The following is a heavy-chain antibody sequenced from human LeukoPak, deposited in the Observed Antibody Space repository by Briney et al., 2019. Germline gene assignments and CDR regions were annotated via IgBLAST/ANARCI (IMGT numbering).Heavy chain of an antibody. Sequence: PGRSLRLSCAASGFTFSSYGMHWVRQAPGKGLEWVAVISYDGSNKYYADSVKGRFTISRDNSKNTLYLQMNSRRAEDTAVDYCAKDGSRWAYYCSGGSCSIYFDSWGQGTLVPVSS. CDR1: GFTFSSYG. D-gene: IGHD2-15*01. CDR3: AKDGSRWAYYCSGGSCSIYFDS. J-gene: IGHJ4*02. CDR2: ISYDGSNK. V-gene: IGHV3-30*18.